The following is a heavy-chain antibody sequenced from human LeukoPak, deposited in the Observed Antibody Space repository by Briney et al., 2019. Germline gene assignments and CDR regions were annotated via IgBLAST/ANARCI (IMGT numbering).Heavy chain of an antibody. CDR1: GGTFSSYA. J-gene: IGHJ5*02. CDR2: IIPIFGTA. Sequence: PVKVSCKASGGTFSSYAISWVRQAPGQGLEWMGGIIPIFGTANYAQKFQGRVTITTDESTSTAYMELSSLRSEDTAVYYCARDPGYSYGYCWFDPWGQGTLVTVSS. V-gene: IGHV1-69*05. CDR3: ARDPGYSYGYCWFDP. D-gene: IGHD5-18*01.